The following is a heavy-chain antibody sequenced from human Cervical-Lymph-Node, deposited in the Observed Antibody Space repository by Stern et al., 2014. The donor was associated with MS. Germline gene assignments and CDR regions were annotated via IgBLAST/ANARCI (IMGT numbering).Heavy chain of an antibody. V-gene: IGHV3-30*18. CDR2: ISDDGIKK. CDR1: GFTFSTYG. CDR3: AKGDNWRRLNY. J-gene: IGHJ4*02. Sequence: VQLVESGGGVVQPGRSLRLSCAASGFTFSTYGMHWVRQAPGKGLEWVGVISDDGIKKFYADSVKGRFTISRDNSKNTLYLQMNSLRAEDTAVYYCAKGDNWRRLNYWGQGTLVTVSS. D-gene: IGHD1-20*01.